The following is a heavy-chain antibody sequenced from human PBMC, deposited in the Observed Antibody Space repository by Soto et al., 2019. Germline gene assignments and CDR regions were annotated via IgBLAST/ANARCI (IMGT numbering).Heavy chain of an antibody. V-gene: IGHV1-18*01. J-gene: IGHJ4*02. CDR1: GYTFTSYG. CDR3: ARARHGDS. Sequence: QVHLVQSGAEVKKPGASVKVSCKASGYTFTSYGITWVRQAPGQGLAWMGWISAHNGNTDYAQKLQGRVIVTRASSACTAYRELTSLISADTAVYYCARARHGDSLGQRSLVNVS. CDR2: ISAHNGNT.